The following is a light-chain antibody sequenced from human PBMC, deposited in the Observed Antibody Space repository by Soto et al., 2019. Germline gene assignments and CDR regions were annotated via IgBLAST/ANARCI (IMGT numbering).Light chain of an antibody. Sequence: QSALTQPASVSGSPGQSITISCTGTSNDVGSYNLVSWYRQHPGKAPKLMIYEVSNRPSGVSNRFSGSKSGNTASLTISGLQAEDEADYYCSSYTSSSTPVVFGGGTKLTVL. CDR3: SSYTSSSTPVV. CDR2: EVS. CDR1: SNDVGSYNL. V-gene: IGLV2-14*02. J-gene: IGLJ2*01.